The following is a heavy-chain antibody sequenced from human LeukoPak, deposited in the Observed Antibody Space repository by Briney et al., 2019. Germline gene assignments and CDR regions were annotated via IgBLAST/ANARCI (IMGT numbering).Heavy chain of an antibody. Sequence: GGALRLSCAASGFTFSSYAMSWVRQAPGKGLEWVSAISGSGGSTYYADSVKDRFTISRDNPKNTLYLQMNSLRAEDTAVYYCAHISSSWPDYWGQGTLVTVSS. CDR3: AHISSSWPDY. CDR1: GFTFSSYA. D-gene: IGHD6-13*01. V-gene: IGHV3-23*01. J-gene: IGHJ4*02. CDR2: ISGSGGST.